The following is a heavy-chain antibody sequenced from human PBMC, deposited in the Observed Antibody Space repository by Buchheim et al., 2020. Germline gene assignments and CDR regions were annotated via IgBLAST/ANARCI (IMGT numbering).Heavy chain of an antibody. CDR1: GGSFSGYY. CDR2: INHSGST. CDR3: ARAQYGDYAWFDP. Sequence: QVQLQQWGAGLLKPSETLSLTCAVYGGSFSGYYWSWIRQPPGKGLEWIGEINHSGSTNYNPSLTSRVTISVDTSKNQLSLKLSSVTAADTAVYYCARAQYGDYAWFDPWGQGTL. J-gene: IGHJ5*02. V-gene: IGHV4-34*01. D-gene: IGHD4-17*01.